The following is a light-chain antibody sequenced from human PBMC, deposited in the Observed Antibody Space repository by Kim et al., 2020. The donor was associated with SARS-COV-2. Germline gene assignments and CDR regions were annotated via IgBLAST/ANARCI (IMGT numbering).Light chain of an antibody. Sequence: PGDRVTLSGRASQSIRSASLAWYQHKAGQAPRLVIYGASSRATGIPDRFSGGGSGTDFTLTISRLEPEDFAVYYCQQYGSSPRLSFGGGTKVDIK. CDR3: QQYGSSPRLS. V-gene: IGKV3-20*01. J-gene: IGKJ4*01. CDR1: QSIRSAS. CDR2: GAS.